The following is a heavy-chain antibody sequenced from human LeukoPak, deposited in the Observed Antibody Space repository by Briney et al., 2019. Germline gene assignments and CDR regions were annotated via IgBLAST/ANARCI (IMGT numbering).Heavy chain of an antibody. V-gene: IGHV1-3*04. Sequence: ASVKVSCKASGYTFTTYAIHWVRQAPGQRLEWLGWINTGNGDTRYSQTFQGRVTIARDTSASTAYMELSSLRPEDTAMYYCARDMGSGSLHYWGQGTLVTVSS. CDR1: GYTFTTYA. CDR2: INTGNGDT. D-gene: IGHD1-26*01. J-gene: IGHJ4*02. CDR3: ARDMGSGSLHY.